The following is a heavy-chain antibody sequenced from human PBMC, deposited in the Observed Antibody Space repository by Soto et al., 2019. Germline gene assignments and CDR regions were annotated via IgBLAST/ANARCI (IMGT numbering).Heavy chain of an antibody. J-gene: IGHJ3*02. CDR2: VYNSGST. CDR3: ARESGVSYGAFDI. V-gene: IGHV4-59*01. Sequence: PSETLSLTCTVFGGSIRSYYWSWVRRPPGKGLEWIGYVYNSGSTTYSPSFKSRVSISADTSRNQFSLKLTSVTAADTAVYYCARESGVSYGAFDIWGQGTMVTVSS. CDR1: GGSIRSYY. D-gene: IGHD1-26*01.